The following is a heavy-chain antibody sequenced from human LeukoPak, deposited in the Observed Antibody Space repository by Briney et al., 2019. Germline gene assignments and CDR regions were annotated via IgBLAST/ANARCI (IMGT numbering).Heavy chain of an antibody. CDR1: GFTFSSYA. CDR3: ARGGSGSSTSYFDY. Sequence: PGGSLRLSCAASGFTFSSYAMHWVRQAPGEGLEWVAVISYDGSNKYYADSVKGRFTISRDNSKNTLYLQMNSLRAEDTAVYYCARGGSGSSTSYFDYWGQGTLVTVSS. CDR2: ISYDGSNK. J-gene: IGHJ4*02. V-gene: IGHV3-30*04. D-gene: IGHD3-10*01.